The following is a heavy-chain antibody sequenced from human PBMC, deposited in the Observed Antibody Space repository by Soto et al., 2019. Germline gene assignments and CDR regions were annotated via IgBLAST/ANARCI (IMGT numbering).Heavy chain of an antibody. CDR1: GGSLSGASYY. J-gene: IGHJ5*02. CDR2: IYDSGAT. Sequence: TSEPLYLTCTVSGGSLSGASYYWNWIRQPPGKQMEWIGYIYDSGATKYNPSLKSRVTISQDTSKNQFSLKMNSVTPSDTAVYYCARDWGPYWFDPWGQGILVTVSS. CDR3: ARDWGPYWFDP. V-gene: IGHV4-61*01. D-gene: IGHD3-16*01.